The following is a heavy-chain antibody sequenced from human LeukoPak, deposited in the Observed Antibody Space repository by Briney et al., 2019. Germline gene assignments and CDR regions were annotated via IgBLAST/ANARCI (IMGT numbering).Heavy chain of an antibody. V-gene: IGHV4-31*02. J-gene: IGHJ4*02. CDR3: AKSGSYYGSTSG. D-gene: IGHD3-10*01. CDR2: SYYSGST. CDR1: GGSISSGGYY. Sequence: SETLSLTCTVSGGSISSGGYYWSWIRQHPGKGLEWLGYSYYSGSTNYNPSLKSRVTISLDTSKNQFSLKLTSVTAADTAVYYCAKSGSYYGSTSGWGQGTLVTVSP.